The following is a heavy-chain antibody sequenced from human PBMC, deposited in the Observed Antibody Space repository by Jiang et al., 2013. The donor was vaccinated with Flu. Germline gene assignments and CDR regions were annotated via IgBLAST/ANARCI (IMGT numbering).Heavy chain of an antibody. J-gene: IGHJ4*02. Sequence: PGLVKPSETLSLTCTVSGGSISSSDYYWVWIRQPPGKGLEWIGSIYSSGGTYYNPSLKSRVSLSVDTSKNHFSLKLKFVTAADTAVYYCARAEKYSGFELPYFVYWGQGILV. CDR3: ARAEKYSGFELPYFVY. CDR2: IYSSGGT. CDR1: GGSISSSDYY. V-gene: IGHV4-39*07. D-gene: IGHD5-12*01.